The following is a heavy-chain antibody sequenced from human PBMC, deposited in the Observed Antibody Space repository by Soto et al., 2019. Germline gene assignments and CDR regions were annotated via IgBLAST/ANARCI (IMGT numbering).Heavy chain of an antibody. J-gene: IGHJ6*02. V-gene: IGHV1-8*01. Sequence: GASVKVSGKASGYTFTSYDINWVRQATGQGLEWMGWMNPNSGNTGYAQKFQGRVTMTRNTSISTAYMELSSLRSEDTAVYYCARYCSSTSCYTEPFYYYYGMDVWGQGTTVTVS. CDR3: ARYCSSTSCYTEPFYYYYGMDV. CDR2: MNPNSGNT. D-gene: IGHD2-2*02. CDR1: GYTFTSYD.